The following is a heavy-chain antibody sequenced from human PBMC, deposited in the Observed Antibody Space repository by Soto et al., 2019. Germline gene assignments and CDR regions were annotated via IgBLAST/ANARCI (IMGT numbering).Heavy chain of an antibody. CDR2: MNPSSGNK. CDR3: ARGGVSRGAFDL. D-gene: IGHD3-10*01. V-gene: IGHV1-8*01. Sequence: QVQLVQSGAEVRKPGASVKVSCKASGYSFSSYDINWVRQAAGQGLEWMGWMNPSSGNKAYAQKFQGRVAMTRNTSISTAYMELTSLTSEDTAAYYCARGGVSRGAFDLWGQGTVVTVTS. CDR1: GYSFSSYD. J-gene: IGHJ3*01.